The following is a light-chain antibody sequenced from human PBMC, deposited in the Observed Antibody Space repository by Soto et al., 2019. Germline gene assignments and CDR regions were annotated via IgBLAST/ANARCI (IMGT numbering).Light chain of an antibody. J-gene: IGLJ1*01. Sequence: QSALTQPASVSGSPGQSITISCTGTGSDVGGYNYVSWYQQFPGKAPKLMIYEVTNRPSGVSNRFSGSKSGNTASLTISGLQAEDEADYYCSSFASSSTLPYVFGTGTNVTV. V-gene: IGLV2-14*01. CDR2: EVT. CDR1: GSDVGGYNY. CDR3: SSFASSSTLPYV.